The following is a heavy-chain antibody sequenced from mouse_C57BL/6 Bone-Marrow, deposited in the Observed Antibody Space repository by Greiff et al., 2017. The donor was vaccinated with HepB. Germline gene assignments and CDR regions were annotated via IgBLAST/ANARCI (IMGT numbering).Heavy chain of an antibody. CDR3: ARDAYYGSTYFDV. Sequence: EVQLVESGGGLVQSGRSLRLSCATSGFTFSDFYMEWVRQAPGKGLEWIAASRNKANDYTTEYSASVKGRFIVSRDTSQSILYLQMNALRAEDTAIYYCARDAYYGSTYFDVWGTGTTVTVSS. V-gene: IGHV7-1*01. CDR1: GFTFSDFY. J-gene: IGHJ1*03. D-gene: IGHD1-1*01. CDR2: SRNKANDYTT.